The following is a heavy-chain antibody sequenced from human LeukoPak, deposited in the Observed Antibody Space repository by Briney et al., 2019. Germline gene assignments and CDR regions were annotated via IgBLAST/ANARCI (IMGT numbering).Heavy chain of an antibody. J-gene: IGHJ4*02. CDR1: GFTLSSYA. Sequence: GGTLRLSCAASGFTLSSYAMSWVRQAPGPGLEWVSAISDSGNTYHPDSVKGRFTISRDSSKNTLFLQMNMLRPEDAAVYYCAKAPVTTCRGAYCYPFDYWGQGTLVTVSS. CDR2: ISDSGNT. V-gene: IGHV3-23*01. D-gene: IGHD2-21*01. CDR3: AKAPVTTCRGAYCYPFDY.